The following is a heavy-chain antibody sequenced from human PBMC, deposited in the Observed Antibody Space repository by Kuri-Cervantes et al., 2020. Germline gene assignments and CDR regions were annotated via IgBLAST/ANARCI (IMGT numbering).Heavy chain of an antibody. CDR1: GFTFSSYS. Sequence: GGSLRLSCEASGFTFSSYSMNWVRQAPGKGLEWVSIISTGSGFIKYADSVKGRFAISRDNAKNSLYLQMNSLRDEDTAVYYCARDRRGYDSEYFQHWGQGTLVTVSS. V-gene: IGHV3-21*01. CDR2: ISTGSGFI. J-gene: IGHJ1*01. CDR3: ARDRRGYDSEYFQH. D-gene: IGHD5-12*01.